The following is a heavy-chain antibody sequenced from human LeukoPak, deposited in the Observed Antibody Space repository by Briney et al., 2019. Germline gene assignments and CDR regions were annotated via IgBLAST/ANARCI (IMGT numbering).Heavy chain of an antibody. J-gene: IGHJ4*02. Sequence: GRSLRLSCAASGFTFSSYAMHWVRQAPGKGQEWVAVISYDGSNKYYADSVKGRFTISRDNSKNTLYLQMNSLRAEDTAVYYCARDSGITRVGATMMFDYWGQGTLVTVSS. D-gene: IGHD1-26*01. CDR1: GFTFSSYA. CDR2: ISYDGSNK. CDR3: ARDSGITRVGATMMFDY. V-gene: IGHV3-30*01.